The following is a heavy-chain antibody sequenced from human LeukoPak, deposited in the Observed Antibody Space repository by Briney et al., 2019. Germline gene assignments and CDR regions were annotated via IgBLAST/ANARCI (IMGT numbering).Heavy chain of an antibody. D-gene: IGHD3-22*01. Sequence: PGGSLRLSCADSGFTFSDYYMSWIRQAPGKGLEWVSYISSSGSSIYYADSVKGRFTISRDNAKNSLYLQMNSLRAEDTAVYYCARDKYYDSSGYFGYWGQGTLVTVSS. CDR2: ISSSGSSI. CDR1: GFTFSDYY. V-gene: IGHV3-11*01. J-gene: IGHJ4*02. CDR3: ARDKYYDSSGYFGY.